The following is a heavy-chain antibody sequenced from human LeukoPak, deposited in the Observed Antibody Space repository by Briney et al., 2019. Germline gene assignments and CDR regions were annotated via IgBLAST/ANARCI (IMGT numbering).Heavy chain of an antibody. D-gene: IGHD3-22*01. CDR2: IKGNIDGGTT. CDR1: GITFSYAW. Sequence: GGSLRLSCVASGITFSYAWMTWVRQAPGKGLERVGLIKGNIDGGTTDYAAPVKGRFTISRDDSKNTVYLQMNSLKTEDTAVYYCAGSGYAFDDWGQGTLVTVSS. V-gene: IGHV3-15*01. CDR3: AGSGYAFDD. J-gene: IGHJ4*02.